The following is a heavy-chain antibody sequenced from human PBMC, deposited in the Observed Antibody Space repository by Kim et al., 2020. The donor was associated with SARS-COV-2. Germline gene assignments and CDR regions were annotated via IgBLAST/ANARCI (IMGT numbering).Heavy chain of an antibody. Sequence: SETLSLTCTVSGGSISSYYWSWIRQPPGKGLEWIGYIYYSGSTNYNPSLKSRVTISVDTSKNQFSLKLSSVTAADTAVYYCASNVGYSSGWDWFDPWGQGTLVTVSS. CDR1: GGSISSYY. D-gene: IGHD6-19*01. J-gene: IGHJ5*02. CDR2: IYYSGST. CDR3: ASNVGYSSGWDWFDP. V-gene: IGHV4-59*08.